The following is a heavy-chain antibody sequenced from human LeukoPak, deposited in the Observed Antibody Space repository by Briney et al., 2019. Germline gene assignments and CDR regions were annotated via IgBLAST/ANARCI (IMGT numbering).Heavy chain of an antibody. V-gene: IGHV1-46*01. CDR1: GYTLTELS. CDR2: INPSGDST. D-gene: IGHD2-15*01. Sequence: GASVKVSCKVSGYTLTELSMHWVRQAPGQGLEWMGIINPSGDSTSYAQKFQGRVTMTRDTSTSTVYMELSSLRSEDTAVYYCARGPARTVVVAATVDYFDYWGQGTLVTVSS. CDR3: ARGPARTVVVAATVDYFDY. J-gene: IGHJ4*02.